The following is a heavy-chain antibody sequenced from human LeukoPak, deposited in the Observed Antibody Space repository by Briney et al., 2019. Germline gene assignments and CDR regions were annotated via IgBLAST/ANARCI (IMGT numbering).Heavy chain of an antibody. CDR1: GGSFSGYY. CDR2: INHSGST. Sequence: PSETLSLTCAVYGGSFSGYYWSWIRQPPGKGLECIGEINHSGSTNYNPSLKGRVTISVDTSKNQFSLKLSSVTAADTAVYYCARGAAAGALTWFDPWGQGTLVTVSS. D-gene: IGHD6-13*01. J-gene: IGHJ5*02. V-gene: IGHV4-34*01. CDR3: ARGAAAGALTWFDP.